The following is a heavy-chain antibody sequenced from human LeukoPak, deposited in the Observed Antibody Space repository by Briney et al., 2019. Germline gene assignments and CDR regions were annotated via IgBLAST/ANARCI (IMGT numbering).Heavy chain of an antibody. J-gene: IGHJ3*02. Sequence: GGSLRLSCAASGFTFSYYWMSWVRQSPGKGLEWVANIKRDGSEKYYVDSVKGRFTISRDNAENSLHLQMNSLRPEDTAVYYCARARDYGSGKANGFDIWGQGTMVAVSS. D-gene: IGHD3-10*01. V-gene: IGHV3-7*05. CDR3: ARARDYGSGKANGFDI. CDR1: GFTFSYYW. CDR2: IKRDGSEK.